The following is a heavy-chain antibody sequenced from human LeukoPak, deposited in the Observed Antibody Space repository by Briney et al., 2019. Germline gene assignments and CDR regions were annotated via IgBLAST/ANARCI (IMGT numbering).Heavy chain of an antibody. D-gene: IGHD3-9*01. CDR2: IYSGGST. Sequence: GGSLRLSCAASGFTVSSNYMSWVRQAPGKGLEWVSVIYSGGSTYYADSVKGRFTISRDNAKNSLYLQMNSLRAEDTAVYYCARDTPPRRTLRYFDWLPRCYYMDVWGKGTTVTVSS. CDR3: ARDTPPRRTLRYFDWLPRCYYMDV. V-gene: IGHV3-66*01. CDR1: GFTVSSNY. J-gene: IGHJ6*03.